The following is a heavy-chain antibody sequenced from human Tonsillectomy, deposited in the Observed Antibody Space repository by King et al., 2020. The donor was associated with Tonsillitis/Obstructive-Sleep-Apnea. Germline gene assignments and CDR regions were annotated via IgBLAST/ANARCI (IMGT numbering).Heavy chain of an antibody. Sequence: VQLVQSGAEVKKPGASVKVSCKASGYTFTNYGISWVRRAPGQGLEWMGWISAYNGHTNSAQKLQGRVTMTTDTSTSTAFMELRSLRSDDTAVYYCARDSMSHYYDSSAYYTFDYWGQGTLVTVSS. D-gene: IGHD3-22*01. J-gene: IGHJ4*02. CDR1: GYTFTNYG. CDR3: ARDSMSHYYDSSAYYTFDY. V-gene: IGHV1-18*01. CDR2: ISAYNGHT.